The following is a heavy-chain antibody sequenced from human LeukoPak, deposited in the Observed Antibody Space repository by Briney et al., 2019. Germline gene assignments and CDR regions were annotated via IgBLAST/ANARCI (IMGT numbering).Heavy chain of an antibody. CDR2: IWYDGSNK. V-gene: IGHV3-33*01. J-gene: IGHJ3*02. CDR3: AGGYCSGGSCLRAFDI. D-gene: IGHD2-15*01. Sequence: GRSLRLSCAASGFTFSSYGMHWVRQASGKGLEWVAVIWYDGSNKYYADSVKGRFTISRDNSKNTLYLQMNSLRAEDTAVYYCAGGYCSGGSCLRAFDIWGQGRMVTVSS. CDR1: GFTFSSYG.